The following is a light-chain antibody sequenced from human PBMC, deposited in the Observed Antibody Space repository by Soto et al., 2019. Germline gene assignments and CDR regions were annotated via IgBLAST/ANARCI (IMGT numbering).Light chain of an antibody. CDR1: QGISSY. CDR3: QQYNDWPRT. J-gene: IGKJ1*01. Sequence: DIQLTQSPSSLSASVGDRVSITCRVSQGISSYLNWHRQKSGKLPKLLMYSASNLQCGVPSRFSGSGSETEFTLTISSLQSEDFAVYHCQQYNDWPRTFGQGTKVGIK. CDR2: SAS. V-gene: IGKV1-27*01.